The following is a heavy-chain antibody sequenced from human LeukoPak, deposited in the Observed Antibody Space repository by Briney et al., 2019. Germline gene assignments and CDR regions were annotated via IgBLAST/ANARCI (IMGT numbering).Heavy chain of an antibody. CDR2: ISGDSRSG. CDR3: GKGTLGVVRD. Sequence: GGSLRLSCAASVVISGDYAIHGVRRAPGRGRGWVCLISGDSRSGFYADSVNDRLTNSRDNSKNSLYLPKNRLHTEDSAVYYCGKGTLGVVRDWGQGTLVTVSS. D-gene: IGHD3-22*01. CDR1: VVISGDYA. J-gene: IGHJ4*02. V-gene: IGHV3-43*02.